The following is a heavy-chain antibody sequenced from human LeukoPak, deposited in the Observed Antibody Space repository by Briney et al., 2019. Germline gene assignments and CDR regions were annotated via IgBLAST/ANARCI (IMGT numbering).Heavy chain of an antibody. CDR2: ISARNNQT. CDR1: GYTFSGYG. Sequence: ASVKVSCKASGYTFSGYGISWVRQAPGQGLQWMGWISARNNQTKYAQSFQDRITMTIEKATSTVYMELRSLRLDDTAIYYCARVDDLGSGWARSFDLWGRGTLVTVSA. D-gene: IGHD6-19*01. V-gene: IGHV1-18*01. J-gene: IGHJ2*01. CDR3: ARVDDLGSGWARSFDL.